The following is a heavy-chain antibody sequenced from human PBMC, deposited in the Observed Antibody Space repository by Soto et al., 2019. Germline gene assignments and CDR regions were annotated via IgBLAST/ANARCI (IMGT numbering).Heavy chain of an antibody. J-gene: IGHJ4*02. D-gene: IGHD3-3*01. V-gene: IGHV1-46*01. CDR2: INPNGGNT. CDR3: ARDVEWSNPEYFDH. CDR1: GYAFTSYY. Sequence: ASVKVSCKASGYAFTSYYIHWLRQAPGQGLEWMGIINPNGGNTNYAQKFQGRVTMTRDKSTSTVYMELSSLRSEDTAVYYCARDVEWSNPEYFDHWGQGTLVTVSS.